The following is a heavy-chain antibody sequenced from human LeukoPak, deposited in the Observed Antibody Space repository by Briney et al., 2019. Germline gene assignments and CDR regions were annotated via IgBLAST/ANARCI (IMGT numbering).Heavy chain of an antibody. CDR2: IKQDGSEK. CDR1: GFTFSTYW. D-gene: IGHD5-18*01. J-gene: IGHJ4*02. CDR3: ARARGYSFAWDY. V-gene: IGHV3-7*04. Sequence: GGSLTLTCAASGFTFSTYWMSWVRPAPGKGLEWVAKIKQDGSEKYYVDSVKGRFTISRDNAKNSVHLQMNSLRAGDTAVYYCARARGYSFAWDYWGQGTLVTVSS.